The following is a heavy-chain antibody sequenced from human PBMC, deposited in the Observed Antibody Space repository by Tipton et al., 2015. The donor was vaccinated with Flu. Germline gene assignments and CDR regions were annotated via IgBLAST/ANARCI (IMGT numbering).Heavy chain of an antibody. CDR2: VYYTGST. Sequence: TLSLTCTVSGGSISKYYWSWIRQPPGKGLEYIGFVYYTGSTYYNPSLKSRVTISVDTSKTQSSLKLTSVTAADTAIYYCARDDARYPRAFDIWGQGTLVSVSS. CDR3: ARDDARYPRAFDI. CDR1: GGSISKYY. V-gene: IGHV4-59*01. D-gene: IGHD3-16*02. J-gene: IGHJ3*02.